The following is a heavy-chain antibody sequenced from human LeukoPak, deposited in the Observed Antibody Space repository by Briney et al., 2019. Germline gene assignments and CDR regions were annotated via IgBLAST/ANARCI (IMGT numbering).Heavy chain of an antibody. V-gene: IGHV3-15*01. CDR1: GITFSNAW. Sequence: GGSLRLSCVASGITFSNAWMSWVRQAPGKGLEWVGRIKSKTNGGTTDYAAPVRGRFTISRDDSKNTLFLQLSSLQTEDTAVYYCTTWDYFDYRGQGTLVTVSS. J-gene: IGHJ4*02. CDR3: TTWDYFDY. CDR2: IKSKTNGGTT.